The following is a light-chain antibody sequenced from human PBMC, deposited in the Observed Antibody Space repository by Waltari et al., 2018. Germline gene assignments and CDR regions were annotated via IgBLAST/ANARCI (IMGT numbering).Light chain of an antibody. J-gene: IGLJ3*02. CDR2: VNSDGSH. CDR1: SWHSSNT. CDR3: QTGGHGTWV. Sequence: QLVLPQPPSASASLGASVKFTCTLSSWHSSNTHPWPQQQPEKRPRYLMKVNSDGSHSKGDEIPDRFSGSGSGTERYLTISSVQSEDEADYYCQTGGHGTWVFGGGTKLTVL. V-gene: IGLV4-69*01.